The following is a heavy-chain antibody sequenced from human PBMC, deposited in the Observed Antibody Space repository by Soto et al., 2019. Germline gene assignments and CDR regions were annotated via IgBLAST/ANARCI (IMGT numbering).Heavy chain of an antibody. J-gene: IGHJ3*02. D-gene: IGHD3-16*01. Sequence: GASVKVSCKASGYTFTSYGIGWVRQAPGQGLEWMGWIIPILGIANYAQKFQGRVTITADKSTSTAYMELSSLGSEDTAVYYCARDRPRGGEDAFDIWGQGTMVTVSS. V-gene: IGHV1-69*10. CDR2: IIPILGIA. CDR1: GYTFTSYG. CDR3: ARDRPRGGEDAFDI.